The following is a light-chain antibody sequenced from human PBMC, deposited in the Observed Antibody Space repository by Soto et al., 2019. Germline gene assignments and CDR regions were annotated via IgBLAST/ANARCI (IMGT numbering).Light chain of an antibody. J-gene: IGLJ2*01. CDR3: AGWDDSLNGVV. CDR2: SSN. CDR1: SSNIGSNT. V-gene: IGLV1-44*01. Sequence: QSVLTQPPSASGTPGQRVTISCSGSSSNIGSNTVNWYQHLPGTAPKVLIYSSNRRPSGVPDRFSGSKSGTSASLAISGLQSEDEADYYCAGWDDSLNGVVFGGGTK.